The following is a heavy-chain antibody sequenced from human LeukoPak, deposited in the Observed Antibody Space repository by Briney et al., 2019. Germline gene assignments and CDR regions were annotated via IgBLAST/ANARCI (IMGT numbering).Heavy chain of an antibody. V-gene: IGHV3-53*01. J-gene: IGHJ6*03. CDR2: IYTAGST. CDR3: ARAIDDYYYYYYMDV. Sequence: GGSLRLSCAASGFTVSGNYMSWVRQAPGKGLEWVSVIYTAGSTYNADSVKGRFTISRDKSKNTLYLQMNTLRAEDTAVYYCARAIDDYYYYYYMDVWGKGTTVTVSS. CDR1: GFTVSGNY.